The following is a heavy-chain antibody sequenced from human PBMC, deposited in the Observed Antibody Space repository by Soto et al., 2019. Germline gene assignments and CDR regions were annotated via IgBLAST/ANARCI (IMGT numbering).Heavy chain of an antibody. CDR3: ARFSGGADCYSGVGDT. J-gene: IGHJ4*02. D-gene: IGHD2-21*02. V-gene: IGHV3-33*01. CDR1: GFTFSSYG. Sequence: QVQLVESGGGVVQPGRSLRLSCAASGFTFSSYGMHWVRQAPGKGLEWVAVIWYDGSNKYYADSVKGRFTISRDNSKNTLYLQMNSLRAEDTAVYYCARFSGGADCYSGVGDTWGQGTLVTVSS. CDR2: IWYDGSNK.